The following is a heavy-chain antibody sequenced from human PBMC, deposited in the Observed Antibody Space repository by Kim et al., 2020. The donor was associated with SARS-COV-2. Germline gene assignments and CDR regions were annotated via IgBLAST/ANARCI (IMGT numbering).Heavy chain of an antibody. CDR1: GFTFSSYS. CDR2: ISSSSSYI. CDR3: ARDGGIAVADYYYYGMDV. J-gene: IGHJ6*02. V-gene: IGHV3-21*01. Sequence: GGSLRLSCAASGFTFSSYSMNWVRQAPGKGLEWVSSISSSSSYIYYADSVMGRFTISRDNAKNSLYLQMNSLRAEDTAVYYCARDGGIAVADYYYYGMDVWGQGTTVTGSS. D-gene: IGHD6-19*01.